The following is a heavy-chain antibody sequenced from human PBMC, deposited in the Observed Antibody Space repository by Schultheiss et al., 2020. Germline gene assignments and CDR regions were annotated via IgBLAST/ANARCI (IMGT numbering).Heavy chain of an antibody. CDR2: IYYSGST. CDR3: ARTERWLQYWYFDL. J-gene: IGHJ2*01. Sequence: SETLSLTCTVSGGSISSGGYYWGWIRQPPGKGLEWIGSIYYSGSTYYNPSLKSRVTISVDTSKNQFSLKLSSVTAADTAVYYCARTERWLQYWYFDLWGRGTLVNVSS. D-gene: IGHD5-24*01. CDR1: GGSISSGGYY. V-gene: IGHV4-39*01.